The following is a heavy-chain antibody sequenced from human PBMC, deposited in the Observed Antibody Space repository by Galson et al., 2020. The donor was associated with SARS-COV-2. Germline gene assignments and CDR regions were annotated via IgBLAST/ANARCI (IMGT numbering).Heavy chain of an antibody. CDR2: ISTIGST. Sequence: SETLSLTCTVSGGSISSGDYSWSWIRQPAGKGLEWIGRISTIGSTNYNPSLKSRVSISIDTSKNQFSLRLSSVTAADTAVYFCARDQDGDYPDYWGQGALVTVSS. J-gene: IGHJ4*02. D-gene: IGHD4-17*01. CDR1: GGSISSGDYS. CDR3: ARDQDGDYPDY. V-gene: IGHV4-61*02.